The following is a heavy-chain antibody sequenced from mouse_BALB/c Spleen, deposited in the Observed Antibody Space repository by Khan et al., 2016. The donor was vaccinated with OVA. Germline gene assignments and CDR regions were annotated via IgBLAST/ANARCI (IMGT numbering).Heavy chain of an antibody. V-gene: IGHV1-4*01. CDR2: INPSTDYT. D-gene: IGHD2-14*01. Sequence: QVQLKESGAELARPGASVKMSCKASGFTFTNYTMHWVKQRPGQGLEWIGYINPSTDYTHYNQNFKDKATLTADKSSSTAYMQLSSLTSEDSAVYCCASYDRYPAWFAYWGQGTLVTVSA. J-gene: IGHJ3*01. CDR1: GFTFTNYT. CDR3: ASYDRYPAWFAY.